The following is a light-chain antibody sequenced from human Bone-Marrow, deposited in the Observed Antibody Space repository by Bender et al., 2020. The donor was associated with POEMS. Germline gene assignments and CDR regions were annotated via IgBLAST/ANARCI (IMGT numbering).Light chain of an antibody. CDR3: QSWGSNTAV. Sequence: SYELTQPPSVSVSPGQTATITCSGEKLGEEYACWYQQKPGQSPVVVIYDDRVRPSGIPERFSGSTSGNTASLTISGTQTMDEADYYCQSWGSNTAVFGGGTKLTVL. CDR2: DDR. CDR1: KLGEEY. V-gene: IGLV3-1*01. J-gene: IGLJ2*01.